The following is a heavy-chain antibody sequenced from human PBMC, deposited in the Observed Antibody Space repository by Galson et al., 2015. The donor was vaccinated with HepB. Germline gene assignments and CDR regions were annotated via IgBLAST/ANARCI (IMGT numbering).Heavy chain of an antibody. CDR2: ISFDGSNK. Sequence: SLRLSCAASGFTFSNCGVHWVRQAPGKGLEWVALISFDGSNKYYADSVKGRFTISRDNSKNTLYLQMNSLRPEDTAVYYCAKPNFYCSSTSCYLDYWGQGTLVTVSS. CDR3: AKPNFYCSSTSCYLDY. D-gene: IGHD2-2*01. CDR1: GFTFSNCG. V-gene: IGHV3-30*18. J-gene: IGHJ4*02.